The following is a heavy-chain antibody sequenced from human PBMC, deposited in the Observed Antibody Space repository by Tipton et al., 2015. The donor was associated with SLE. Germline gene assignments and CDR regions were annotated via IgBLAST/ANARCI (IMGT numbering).Heavy chain of an antibody. Sequence: TLSLTCTVSGGSISSGSYYWSWIRQPAGKGLEWIGHIYTSGSTNYNPSLKSRVTISVDTSKNQFSLKLSSVTTADTAVYYCARGFLEMFDPWGPGTLVTISS. CDR3: ARGFLEMFDP. V-gene: IGHV4-61*09. CDR1: GGSISSGSYY. CDR2: IYTSGST. D-gene: IGHD3-3*01. J-gene: IGHJ5*02.